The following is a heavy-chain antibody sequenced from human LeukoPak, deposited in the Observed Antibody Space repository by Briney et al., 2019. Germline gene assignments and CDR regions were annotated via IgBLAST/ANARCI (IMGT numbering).Heavy chain of an antibody. Sequence: GGSLRLSCAASGFTFSSYGMHWVRQAPGKGREWVAVIWYDGSNKYYADSVKGRFTISRDNSKNTLYLQMNSLRAEDTAVYYCASDFSGSSGTDYWGQGTLVTASS. CDR1: GFTFSSYG. J-gene: IGHJ4*02. V-gene: IGHV3-33*01. CDR3: ASDFSGSSGTDY. CDR2: IWYDGSNK. D-gene: IGHD1-26*01.